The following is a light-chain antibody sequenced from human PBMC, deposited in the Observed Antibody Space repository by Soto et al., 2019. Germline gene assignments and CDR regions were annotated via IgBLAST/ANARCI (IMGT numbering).Light chain of an antibody. CDR1: QSVSSSY. CDR2: DAS. J-gene: IGKJ1*01. CDR3: QQRSNWPPAWT. Sequence: EIVLTQSPGTLSLSPGERATLSCRASQSVSSSYLGWYQQKPGQAPRLLIYDASNRATGIPARFSGTGSGTDFTLTISSLEPEDFAVYYCQQRSNWPPAWTFGQGTKVDI. V-gene: IGKV3D-20*02.